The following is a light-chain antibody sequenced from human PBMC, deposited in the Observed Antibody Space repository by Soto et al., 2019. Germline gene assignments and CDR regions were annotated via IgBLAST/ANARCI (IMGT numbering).Light chain of an antibody. CDR1: SSNIGAGYD. CDR2: ANT. V-gene: IGLV1-40*01. CDR3: QSYDSRLSDYV. Sequence: QSVLTQPPSVSGAPGQRVTISCTGSSSNIGAGYDVHWYQQLPGTAPSLLINANTNRPSGVPDRFSGSKSGTSASLAISGLQAEDEGDYFCQSYDSRLSDYVFGPGTKVTDL. J-gene: IGLJ1*01.